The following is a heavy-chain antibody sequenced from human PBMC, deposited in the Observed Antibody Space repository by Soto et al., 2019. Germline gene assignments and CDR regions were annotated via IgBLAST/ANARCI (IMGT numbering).Heavy chain of an antibody. CDR2: ISGSGGST. CDR1: GFTFSSYA. CDR3: AKFRGVSRWLGIDY. V-gene: IGHV3-23*01. J-gene: IGHJ4*02. D-gene: IGHD3-10*01. Sequence: EVQLLESGGGLVQPGGSLRLSCAASGFTFSSYAMSWVRQAPGEGLEWVSAISGSGGSTYYADSVKGRFTISRDNSKDTRYLQMISLRAEDTEVYYCAKFRGVSRWLGIDYCGQGGLVTVS.